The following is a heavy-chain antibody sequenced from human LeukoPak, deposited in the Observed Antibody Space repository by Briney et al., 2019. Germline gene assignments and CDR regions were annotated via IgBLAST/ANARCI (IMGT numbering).Heavy chain of an antibody. V-gene: IGHV3-23*01. CDR1: GFTFSSYA. Sequence: PGGSLRLSCAASGFTFSSYAMSWVRQAPGKGLEWVSAISGSGGSTYYADSVKGRFTISRDNSKNTLYLQMNSLRAEDTAVYYCAKDQRLNYDFWSGYYSHSPNFDYWGQGTLVTVSS. D-gene: IGHD3-3*01. J-gene: IGHJ4*02. CDR2: ISGSGGST. CDR3: AKDQRLNYDFWSGYYSHSPNFDY.